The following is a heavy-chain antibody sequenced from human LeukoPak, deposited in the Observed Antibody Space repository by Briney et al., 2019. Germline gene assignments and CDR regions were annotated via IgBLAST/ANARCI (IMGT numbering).Heavy chain of an antibody. J-gene: IGHJ4*02. CDR2: ISYDGSNK. D-gene: IGHD4-17*01. CDR3: LDYGLH. Sequence: GGSLRLSCAASGFTFSSYGMHWVRQAPGKGLEWVAVISYDGSNKYYADSVKGRFTISRDNAKNTLYLQMNSLRAEDTAVYYCLDYGLHWGQGTLVTVSS. CDR1: GFTFSSYG. V-gene: IGHV3-30*03.